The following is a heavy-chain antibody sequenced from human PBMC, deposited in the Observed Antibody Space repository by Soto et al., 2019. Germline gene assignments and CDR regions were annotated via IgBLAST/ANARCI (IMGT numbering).Heavy chain of an antibody. CDR2: ISGSGDTI. D-gene: IGHD2-2*01. J-gene: IGHJ6*02. Sequence: DVQLLESGGGLVQPGGSLRLSCAASGFTFNYYTMSWVRQAPGKGLEWVSGISGSGDTIYYADSVKGRFTISRDNSKNTLYLQMNSLRADDTAVYYCVDPVPAATHYDYSDMDVWGQGTTVTVSS. V-gene: IGHV3-23*01. CDR3: VDPVPAATHYDYSDMDV. CDR1: GFTFNYYT.